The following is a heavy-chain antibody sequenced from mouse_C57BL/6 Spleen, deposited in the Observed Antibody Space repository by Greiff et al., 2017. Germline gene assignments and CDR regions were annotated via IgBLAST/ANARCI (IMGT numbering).Heavy chain of an antibody. CDR2: LWRGGST. Sequence: VQLQQSGPGLVQPSQSLSITCTVSGFSFTSYGVHWVRQSPGKGLEWLGVLWRGGSTDYNAAFMSRLSITKDNSKSQVFFKMNSLQADDTAIYYCAKGGLLRWYFDVWGTATTVTVSS. CDR3: AKGGLLRWYFDV. CDR1: GFSFTSYG. J-gene: IGHJ1*03. D-gene: IGHD1-1*01. V-gene: IGHV2-5*01.